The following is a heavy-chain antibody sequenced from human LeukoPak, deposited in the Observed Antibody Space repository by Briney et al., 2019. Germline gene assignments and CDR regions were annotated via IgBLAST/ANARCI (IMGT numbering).Heavy chain of an antibody. CDR2: IYHSGST. Sequence: PSQTLSLTCTVSGGSISSGDYYWSWIRQPPGKGLEWIGYIYHSGSTYDNPSLKSRVIMSVDTSKNQFFLNLNSVTVADTAIYYCARFNPGWDEAGLNYWSQGTLVTVSS. V-gene: IGHV4-30-4*01. J-gene: IGHJ4*02. CDR3: ARFNPGWDEAGLNY. D-gene: IGHD6-19*01. CDR1: GGSISSGDYY.